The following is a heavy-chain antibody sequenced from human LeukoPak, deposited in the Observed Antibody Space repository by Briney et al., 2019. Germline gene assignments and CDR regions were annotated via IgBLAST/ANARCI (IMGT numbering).Heavy chain of an antibody. CDR2: ISSTSSTI. CDR3: ARANGMDV. Sequence: PGGSLRLSCAVSGFTFSSYSLNWVRQAPGKGLEWLSYISSTSSTIYCADSVRGRFTISRDNAKKSLYLQMNSLRDEDTAVYYCARANGMDVWGQGTTVTVSS. J-gene: IGHJ6*02. CDR1: GFTFSSYS. V-gene: IGHV3-48*02.